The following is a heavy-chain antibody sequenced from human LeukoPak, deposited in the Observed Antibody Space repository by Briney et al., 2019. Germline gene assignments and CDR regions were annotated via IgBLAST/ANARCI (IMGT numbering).Heavy chain of an antibody. CDR2: IYYSGST. V-gene: IGHV4-59*01. J-gene: IGHJ4*02. CDR3: ARMENFWSNFDY. CDR1: GGSISSYY. Sequence: PSETLSLTCTVSGGSISSYYWSWIRQPPGKGLEWIGYIYYSGSTNYNPSLKSRVTISVDTSKNQFSLKLSSVTAADTAVYYCARMENFWSNFDYWGQGTLVTVSS. D-gene: IGHD3-3*01.